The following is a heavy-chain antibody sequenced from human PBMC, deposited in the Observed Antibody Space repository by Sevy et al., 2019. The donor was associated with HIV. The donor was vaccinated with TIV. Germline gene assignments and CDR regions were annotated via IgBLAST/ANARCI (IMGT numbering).Heavy chain of an antibody. CDR2: ISGSGGST. CDR3: AKDGIYYDSSGYCDI. J-gene: IGHJ3*02. Sequence: GGSLRLACAASGFTFSSYAMSWVRQAPGKGLEWVSAISGSGGSTYYADSVKGRFTISRDNSKNTLYLQMNSLRAEDTAVYYCAKDGIYYDSSGYCDIWGQGTMVTVSS. D-gene: IGHD3-22*01. CDR1: GFTFSSYA. V-gene: IGHV3-23*01.